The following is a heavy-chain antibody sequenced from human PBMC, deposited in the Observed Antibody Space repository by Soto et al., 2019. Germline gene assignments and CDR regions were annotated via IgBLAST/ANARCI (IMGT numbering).Heavy chain of an antibody. J-gene: IGHJ6*02. V-gene: IGHV1-24*01. Sequence: QVQLVQPGAEVKKPGASVKVSCKVSGYTLTELSMHWVRQAPGKGLEWMGGFDPEDGETIYAQKFQGRVTMTEDTSTDTAYMELSSLRSEDTAVYYCATPPRMIVLVPAATNYYYGMAVWGQGTTVTVSS. CDR3: ATPPRMIVLVPAATNYYYGMAV. CDR1: GYTLTELS. CDR2: FDPEDGET. D-gene: IGHD2-2*01.